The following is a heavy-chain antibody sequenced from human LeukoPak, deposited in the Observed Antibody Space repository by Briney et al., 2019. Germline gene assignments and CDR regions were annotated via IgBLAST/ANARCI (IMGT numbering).Heavy chain of an antibody. D-gene: IGHD5-18*01. CDR3: ARADTAMVFDY. V-gene: IGHV3-21*01. CDR1: GFTFSSYS. J-gene: IGHJ4*02. Sequence: GGSLRLSCAASGFTFSSYSMNWVRQAPGKGLEWVSSISSSSSYIYYADSVKGRSTISRDNAKNSLYLQMNSLRAEDTAVYYCARADTAMVFDYWGQGTLVTVSS. CDR2: ISSSSSYI.